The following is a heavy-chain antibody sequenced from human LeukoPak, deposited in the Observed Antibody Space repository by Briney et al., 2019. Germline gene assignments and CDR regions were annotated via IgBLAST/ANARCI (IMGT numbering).Heavy chain of an antibody. D-gene: IGHD1-26*01. Sequence: GGSLRLSCAASGFTFDDYGMSWVRQAPGKGLEWVSGINWNGGSTGYADSVKGRFTISRDNAKNTLYLQMNSLRAEDTAVYYCARDRGGSYYRNWFDPWGQGTLVTVSS. J-gene: IGHJ5*02. V-gene: IGHV3-20*04. CDR3: ARDRGGSYYRNWFDP. CDR2: INWNGGST. CDR1: GFTFDDYG.